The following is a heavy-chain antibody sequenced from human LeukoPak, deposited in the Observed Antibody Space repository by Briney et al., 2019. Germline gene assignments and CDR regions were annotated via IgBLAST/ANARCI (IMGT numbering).Heavy chain of an antibody. D-gene: IGHD5-24*01. CDR3: ARGWVYKIDY. Sequence: GGSLRLSCETAGFTLSNYVMHWVRRTPGKGLVWVSRISHDGFISYADSVKGRFTISRDNAKNTLILQMNSLRAEDTAVYYCARGWVYKIDYWGRGTLVTVSS. CDR2: ISHDGFI. J-gene: IGHJ4*02. CDR1: GFTLSNYV. V-gene: IGHV3-74*01.